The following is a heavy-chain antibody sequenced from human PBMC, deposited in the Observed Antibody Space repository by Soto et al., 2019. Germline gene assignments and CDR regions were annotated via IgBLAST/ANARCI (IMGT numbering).Heavy chain of an antibody. D-gene: IGHD6-19*01. Sequence: VEVSCKSSGYTLSSYAMHWARQAPGQRLEWKGWINAGNGNTKYSQKFQGRVTITRDTSASTAYMELSSLRSEDTAVYYCARVAVAAAFDYWGHGTLVTVSS. V-gene: IGHV1-3*01. CDR3: ARVAVAAAFDY. CDR2: INAGNGNT. J-gene: IGHJ4*01. CDR1: GYTLSSYA.